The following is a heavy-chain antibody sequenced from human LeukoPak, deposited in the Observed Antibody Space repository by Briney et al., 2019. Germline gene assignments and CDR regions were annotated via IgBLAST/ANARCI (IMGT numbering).Heavy chain of an antibody. Sequence: GGSLRLSCAASGFTFSSYAMTWVRQAPGKGLEWVAAISGSGSTTYSADSAKGRFTISRDNSKNTLYLQMNSLRAEDTAVYYCAKFFAPSGGASGWTWTIDYWGQGTVVTVSS. CDR2: ISGSGSTT. CDR1: GFTFSSYA. V-gene: IGHV3-23*01. CDR3: AKFFAPSGGASGWTWTIDY. J-gene: IGHJ4*02. D-gene: IGHD6-25*01.